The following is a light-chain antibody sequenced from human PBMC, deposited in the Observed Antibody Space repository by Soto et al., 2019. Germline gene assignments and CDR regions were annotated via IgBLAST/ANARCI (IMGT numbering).Light chain of an antibody. J-gene: IGKJ1*01. Sequence: DIQMTQSPSSLSASVEDRVIITCRASQSISNHLNWYQQKPGKAPKLLIFAASSLQSGVPSRFSGSRSGPDFTLTISSLQPEDFATYYCQQSYSSIPTSGQGTKVDIK. CDR1: QSISNH. V-gene: IGKV1-39*01. CDR2: AAS. CDR3: QQSYSSIPT.